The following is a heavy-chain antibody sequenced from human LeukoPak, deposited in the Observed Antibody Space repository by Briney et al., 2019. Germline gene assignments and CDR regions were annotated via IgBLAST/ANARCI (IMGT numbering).Heavy chain of an antibody. CDR3: ARVKGHDFWSGYRYYFDY. V-gene: IGHV4-59*01. J-gene: IGHJ4*02. CDR1: GVSIRSYY. Sequence: SETLSLTCTVSGVSIRSYYWSWIRQPPGKGLEWIGYIYYSGSTNYNPSLKSRVTISVDTSKNQFSLKLSSVTAADTAVYYCARVKGHDFWSGYRYYFDYWGQGTLVTVSS. D-gene: IGHD3-3*01. CDR2: IYYSGST.